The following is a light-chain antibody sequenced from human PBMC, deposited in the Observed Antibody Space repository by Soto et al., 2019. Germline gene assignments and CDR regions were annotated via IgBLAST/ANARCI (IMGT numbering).Light chain of an antibody. CDR1: QSFRGL. V-gene: IGKV3-11*01. J-gene: IGKJ5*01. CDR2: DAY. Sequence: EVVLSQSPVXXSXXXXXXXXXSXMASQSFRGLLAWYQQKPGQAPRLLIYDAYNRATGIPPRFSGSGSGTDFTLTISSLEPEDSAVYYCQQRHMWPITFGQGTRLEI. CDR3: QQRHMWPIT.